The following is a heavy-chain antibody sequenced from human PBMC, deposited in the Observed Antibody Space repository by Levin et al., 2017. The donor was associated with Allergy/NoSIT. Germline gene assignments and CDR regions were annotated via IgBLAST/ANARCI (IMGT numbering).Heavy chain of an antibody. D-gene: IGHD6-6*01. CDR1: GGSISNYY. V-gene: IGHV4-39*01. Sequence: SETLSLTCGVSGGSISNYYWGWIRQPPGKGLEWIGSIYYSGNTYYNASLNSRVTISIDTSNNQFSLKLSSVTAADTAVYYCTRGRGNGLVDYWGQGTLVTVSS. CDR3: TRGRGNGLVDY. J-gene: IGHJ4*02. CDR2: IYYSGNT.